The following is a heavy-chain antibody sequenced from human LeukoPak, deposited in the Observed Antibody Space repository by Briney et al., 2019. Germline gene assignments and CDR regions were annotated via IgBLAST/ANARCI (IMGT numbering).Heavy chain of an antibody. J-gene: IGHJ5*02. CDR1: GGSISSYY. D-gene: IGHD3-3*01. Sequence: SETLSLTCTVSGGSISSYYWSWIRQPAGKGLEWIGRIYTSGSTNYNPSLKSRVTMSVDTSKNQFSLKLSSVTAADTAVYYCARDREGSYDFWSGGVNWFDPWGQGTLVTVSS. V-gene: IGHV4-4*07. CDR3: ARDREGSYDFWSGGVNWFDP. CDR2: IYTSGST.